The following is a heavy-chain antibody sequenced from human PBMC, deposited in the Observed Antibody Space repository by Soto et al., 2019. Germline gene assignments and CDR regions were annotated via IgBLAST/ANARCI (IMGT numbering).Heavy chain of an antibody. CDR2: IIPMFGTA. V-gene: IGHV1-69*13. CDR1: ADTFTSYY. J-gene: IGHJ6*02. Sequence: ASVKVSCKAPADTFTSYYIHWVRQAPGQGLEWMGGIIPMFGTANYAQKFQGIVTITADESTSTVYMELSSLRSGDTAVYFCVRGATVTTHYYYSLDVWGQGTTVTVSS. CDR3: VRGATVTTHYYYSLDV. D-gene: IGHD4-17*01.